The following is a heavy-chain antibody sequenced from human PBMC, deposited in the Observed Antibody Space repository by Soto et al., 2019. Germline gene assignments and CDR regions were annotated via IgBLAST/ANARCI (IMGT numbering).Heavy chain of an antibody. CDR3: ARDLIVDGPDNYAMDV. D-gene: IGHD3-22*01. V-gene: IGHV1-2*02. CDR1: GYSLRSNY. J-gene: IGHJ6*02. Sequence: ASVKVSWKASGYSLRSNYIHWVRQAPGQGLEWLGWINPNSSGTVYAQKFQGRVTMTRDTSLTTVYMQLNRLTADDTAVYYCARDLIVDGPDNYAMDVWGQGTTVTVSS. CDR2: INPNSSGT.